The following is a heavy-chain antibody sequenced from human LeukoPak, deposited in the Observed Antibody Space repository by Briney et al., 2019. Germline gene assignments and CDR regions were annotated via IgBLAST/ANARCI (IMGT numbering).Heavy chain of an antibody. CDR3: ARLSSDYIWGSYRYTGFDY. CDR1: GGSFSGYY. D-gene: IGHD3-16*02. CDR2: INHSVTT. J-gene: IGHJ4*02. Sequence: SETLSLTCAVYGGSFSGYYWSWIRQPPGKGLEWIGEINHSVTTNYNPSPESRVTISVDTSKNQFALKLRSVTAADTAVYYCARLSSDYIWGSYRYTGFDYWGQGTLVTVSS. V-gene: IGHV4-34*01.